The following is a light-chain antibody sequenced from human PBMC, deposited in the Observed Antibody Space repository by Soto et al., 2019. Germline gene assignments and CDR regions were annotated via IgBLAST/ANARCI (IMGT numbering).Light chain of an antibody. CDR1: NIGDKP. CDR2: NDT. J-gene: IGLJ3*02. CDR3: QVWDSRTDHPV. V-gene: IGLV3-21*03. Sequence: SSELTQSPSVSVAPGKTATITCGGTNIGDKPVHGYQQRPGQAPVLLIYNDTDRPSGIPERFSGSNSGDTATLTISSVEAGDEADYYCQVWDSRTDHPVFGGGTKVTVL.